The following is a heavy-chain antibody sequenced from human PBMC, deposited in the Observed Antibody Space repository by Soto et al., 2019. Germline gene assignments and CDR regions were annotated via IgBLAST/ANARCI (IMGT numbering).Heavy chain of an antibody. V-gene: IGHV4-39*01. CDR3: ARRVYGSGRYYYFDY. CDR2: IYYSGTT. CDR1: GGSISSSGYY. J-gene: IGHJ4*02. Sequence: SETLSLTCTVSGGSISSSGYYWGWIRQPPGKGLEWIGNIYYSGTTYYNPSLKSRVTISVDTSKNQFSLKLSSVTAADTAVYNCARRVYGSGRYYYFDYWGQGTQVTVSS. D-gene: IGHD3-10*01.